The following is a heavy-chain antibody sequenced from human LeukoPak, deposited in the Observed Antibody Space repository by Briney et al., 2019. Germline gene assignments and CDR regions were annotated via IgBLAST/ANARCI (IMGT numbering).Heavy chain of an antibody. Sequence: SETLSLTCAVYGGSFGGYFWSWIRQPPGKGLEWIGEINHSGSTNYNPSLKSRVTISVDTSKNQFSLELSSVTAADTAVYYCARHLRSGAVDYWGQGTLVTVSS. V-gene: IGHV4-34*01. CDR2: INHSGST. J-gene: IGHJ4*02. D-gene: IGHD4-17*01. CDR3: ARHLRSGAVDY. CDR1: GGSFGGYF.